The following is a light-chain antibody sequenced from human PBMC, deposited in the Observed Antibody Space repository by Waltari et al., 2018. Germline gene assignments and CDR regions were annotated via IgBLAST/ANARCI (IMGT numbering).Light chain of an antibody. CDR2: EGS. CDR3: CSYAGSSTYV. V-gene: IGLV2-23*01. Sequence: QSALTQPASVSGSPGQSITIPCTGTSSAVGSDNLFFWYQQHPGKAPKLMIYEGSKRPSGVSNRFSGSKSGNTASLTISGLQAEDEADYYCCSYAGSSTYVFGTGTKVTVL. CDR1: SSAVGSDNL. J-gene: IGLJ1*01.